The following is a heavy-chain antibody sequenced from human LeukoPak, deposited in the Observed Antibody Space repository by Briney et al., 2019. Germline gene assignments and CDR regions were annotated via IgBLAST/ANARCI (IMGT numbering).Heavy chain of an antibody. CDR3: ARDQGESSGLYYFDY. J-gene: IGHJ4*02. D-gene: IGHD6-19*01. V-gene: IGHV3-11*04. Sequence: GGSLRLSCAASGFTFGDYYMSWIRQAPGKGLEWVSYISSGGSAIYYADSVKGRFTISRDNAKNSLYLQMISLRAEDTAVYYCARDQGESSGLYYFDYWGQGTLVTVSS. CDR2: ISSGGSAI. CDR1: GFTFGDYY.